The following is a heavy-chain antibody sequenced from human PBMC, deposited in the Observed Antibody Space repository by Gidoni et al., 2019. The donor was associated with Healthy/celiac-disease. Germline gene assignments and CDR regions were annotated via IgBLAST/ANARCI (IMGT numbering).Heavy chain of an antibody. Sequence: EMQLVESGGGLVKPGGSLRLSCAASGFTFRNAWMNWVRQAPGKGLEWVGRIKSKTDGGTTDYAAPVKGRFTISRDDSKNTLYLQMNSLKTEDTAVYYCTTDPITMVRGIKGGWFDPWGQGTLVTVSS. V-gene: IGHV3-15*07. CDR1: GFTFRNAW. D-gene: IGHD3-10*01. CDR2: IKSKTDGGTT. CDR3: TTDPITMVRGIKGGWFDP. J-gene: IGHJ5*02.